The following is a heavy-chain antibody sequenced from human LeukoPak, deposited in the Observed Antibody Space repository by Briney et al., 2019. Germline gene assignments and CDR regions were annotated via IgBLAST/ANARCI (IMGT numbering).Heavy chain of an antibody. J-gene: IGHJ4*02. CDR2: ISSSGSTI. CDR3: ARVRVLGRTKFWSGYPLDKNWNYDY. Sequence: GGSLRLSCAASGFTFSSYAMSWIRQAPGKGLEWVSYISSSGSTIYYADSMKGRFTISRDNAKNSLYLQMNSLRAEDTAVYYCARVRVLGRTKFWSGYPLDKNWNYDYWGQGTLVTVSS. D-gene: IGHD3-3*01. CDR1: GFTFSSYA. V-gene: IGHV3-11*01.